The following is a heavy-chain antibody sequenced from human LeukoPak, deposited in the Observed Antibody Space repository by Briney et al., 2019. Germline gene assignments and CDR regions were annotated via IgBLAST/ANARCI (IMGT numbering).Heavy chain of an antibody. CDR2: IFYRSKWYS. V-gene: IGHV6-1*01. J-gene: IGHJ5*02. CDR1: RDSLSSTSAG. Sequence: SRSLSLTSDISRDSLSSTSAGRSWTRQSPTGGLEWQGRIFYRSKWYSDYAISVKSRITIHPDTSKNPLSLQMNSVTHEDTAVYYCTGGGLVWGLLRWFDPWGQGTLVTVSS. D-gene: IGHD1-26*01. CDR3: TGGGLVWGLLRWFDP.